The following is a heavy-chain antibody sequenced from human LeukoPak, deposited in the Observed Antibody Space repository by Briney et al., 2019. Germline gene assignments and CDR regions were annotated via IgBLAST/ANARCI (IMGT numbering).Heavy chain of an antibody. CDR2: ISYDGTNK. V-gene: IGHV3-30-3*01. J-gene: IGHJ4*02. CDR1: GFTFSSYA. D-gene: IGHD3-10*01. CDR3: ARENYYGSGSLNY. Sequence: GGSLRLSCAASGFTFSSYAMHWVRQAPGKGLEWVAFISYDGTNKYYADSVKGRFTISRDKSKNTLYLQMNSLRAEDTAVYYCARENYYGSGSLNYWGQGTLVTVSS.